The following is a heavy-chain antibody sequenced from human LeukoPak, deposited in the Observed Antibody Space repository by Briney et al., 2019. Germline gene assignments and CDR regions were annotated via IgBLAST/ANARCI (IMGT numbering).Heavy chain of an antibody. V-gene: IGHV4-61*02. CDR2: IYTSGST. CDR1: GGSISSGGYY. D-gene: IGHD2-21*02. Sequence: SETLSLTCTVSGGSISSGGYYWSWIRQPAGKGLEWIGRIYTSGSTNYNPSLKSRVTMSVDTSKNQFSLKLSSVTAADTAVYYCAREHIVVVTATPMYYFDYWGQGTLVTVSS. J-gene: IGHJ4*02. CDR3: AREHIVVVTATPMYYFDY.